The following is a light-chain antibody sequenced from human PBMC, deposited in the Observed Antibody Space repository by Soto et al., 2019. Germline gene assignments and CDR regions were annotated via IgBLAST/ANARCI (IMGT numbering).Light chain of an antibody. J-gene: IGLJ2*01. CDR3: GAWDSSLSVVL. Sequence: QSVLTQPPSMSAAPGQKVTISCSGSTSNIENNYVSWYQHLPGTAPKLLIYDNDERPSGIPDRFSASKSGTSATLGITGLQIGDEADYYSGAWDSSLSVVLFGGGTKLTVL. CDR2: DND. CDR1: TSNIENNY. V-gene: IGLV1-51*01.